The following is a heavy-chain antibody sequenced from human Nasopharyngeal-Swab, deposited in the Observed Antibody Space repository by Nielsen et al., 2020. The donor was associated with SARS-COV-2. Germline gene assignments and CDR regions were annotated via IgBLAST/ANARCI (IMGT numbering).Heavy chain of an antibody. D-gene: IGHD3-10*01. CDR1: GFTSSSYA. Sequence: GSLRLSCAASGFTSSSYAMSWVRQAPGKGLEWVSAISGSGGSTYYADSVKGRFTISRDNSKNTLYLQMNSLRAEDTAVYYCAKESRRLLWFGEARGYWGQGTLVTVSS. V-gene: IGHV3-23*01. CDR3: AKESRRLLWFGEARGY. J-gene: IGHJ4*02. CDR2: ISGSGGST.